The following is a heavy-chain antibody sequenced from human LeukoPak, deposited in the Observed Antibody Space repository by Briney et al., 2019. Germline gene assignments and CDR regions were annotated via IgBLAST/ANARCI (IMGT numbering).Heavy chain of an antibody. CDR1: GLTLSSYW. CDR3: ARETSTAAQYYFDY. V-gene: IGHV3-74*01. CDR2: IHRNGSIT. J-gene: IGHJ4*02. D-gene: IGHD6-13*01. Sequence: GGSLRLSCAASGLTLSSYWMHWVRQAPGKGLVWVSRIHRNGSITNYADSVKGRFTISRDSAKNTLYLQMNSLRAEDTAVYYCARETSTAAQYYFDYWGQGTQVTVSP.